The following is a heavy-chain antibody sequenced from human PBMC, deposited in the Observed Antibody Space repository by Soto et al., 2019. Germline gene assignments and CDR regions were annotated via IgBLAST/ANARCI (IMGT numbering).Heavy chain of an antibody. D-gene: IGHD2-2*01. V-gene: IGHV1-3*01. CDR2: INADNGGT. CDR1: GYTFTSYA. CDR3: ARGPGDIVVVPAAWFDP. J-gene: IGHJ5*02. Sequence: ASVKVSCKASGYTFTSYAMHWVRQAPGQRLEWMGWINADNGGTKYAQKIQGRVTMTRDTSMSTAYMELSRLRSDDAAVYYCARGPGDIVVVPAAWFDPWGQGTLVTSPQ.